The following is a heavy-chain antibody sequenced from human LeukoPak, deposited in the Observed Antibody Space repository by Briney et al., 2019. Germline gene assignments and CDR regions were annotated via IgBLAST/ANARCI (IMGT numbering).Heavy chain of an antibody. CDR2: IYYSGNT. D-gene: IGHD3-3*01. CDR1: GGSISSSRYF. V-gene: IGHV4-39*01. Sequence: SETLSLTCTVSGGSISSSRYFWGWIRQPPGKGLEWIGHIYYSGNTYYNPSLKSRVTISVDTSKNQFSLKLSSVTAADTAVYYCARQDFWSGYYYDYWGQGTLVTVSS. J-gene: IGHJ4*02. CDR3: ARQDFWSGYYYDY.